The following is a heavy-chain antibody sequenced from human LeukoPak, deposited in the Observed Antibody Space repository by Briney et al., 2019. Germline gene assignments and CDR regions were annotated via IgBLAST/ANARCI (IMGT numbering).Heavy chain of an antibody. CDR3: GGGPGWFFDL. J-gene: IGHJ2*01. CDR1: GFTFSRYW. CDR2: MNQDGSEI. Sequence: GGSLRLSCVGSGFTFSRYWLNWVRQAPGKGLEWVANMNQDGSEIYYLDSVKGRFTISRDNAKNSVYLQMNGLKAEDTAVYHCGGGPGWFFDLWGRGPLATVP. V-gene: IGHV3-7*01.